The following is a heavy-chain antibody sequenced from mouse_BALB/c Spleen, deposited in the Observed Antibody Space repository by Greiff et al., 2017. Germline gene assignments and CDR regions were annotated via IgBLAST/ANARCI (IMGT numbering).Heavy chain of an antibody. Sequence: EVKLVESGAELVKPGASVKLSCTASGFNIKDTYMHWVKQRPEQGLEWIGRIDPANGNTKYDPKFQGKATITADTSSNTAYLQLSSLTSEDTAVYYCARSNGYLYAMDYWGQGTSVTVSS. V-gene: IGHV14-3*02. CDR3: ARSNGYLYAMDY. CDR2: IDPANGNT. J-gene: IGHJ4*01. D-gene: IGHD1-2*01. CDR1: GFNIKDTY.